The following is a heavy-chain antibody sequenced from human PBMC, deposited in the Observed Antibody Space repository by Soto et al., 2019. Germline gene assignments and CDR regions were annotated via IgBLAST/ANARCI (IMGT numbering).Heavy chain of an antibody. J-gene: IGHJ4*02. CDR1: GYTFTSYG. V-gene: IGHV1-18*01. CDR2: ISAYNGNT. CDR3: ARLVSSGWYPVCLDY. D-gene: IGHD6-19*01. Sequence: ASVKVSCKASGYTFTSYGISWVRQAPGQGLEWMGWISAYNGNTNYAQKLQGRVTMTTDTSTSTAYMELRSLRSDDTAVYYCARLVSSGWYPVCLDYWGQGTLVTVSS.